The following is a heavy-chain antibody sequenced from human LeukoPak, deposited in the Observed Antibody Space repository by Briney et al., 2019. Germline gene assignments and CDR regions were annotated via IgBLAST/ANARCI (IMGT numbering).Heavy chain of an antibody. CDR1: GFTLSNYV. CDR2: IGGSGGST. CDR3: AKGQWVPRYYFDY. Sequence: GGSLRLSCAASGFTLSNYVMTWVRQAPGKGLEWVSSIGGSGGSTYYADSVKGRFTIPRDNSKDTLYLQMNSLRAEDTAVYYCAKGQWVPRYYFDYWGQGTLVTVSS. V-gene: IGHV3-23*01. J-gene: IGHJ4*02. D-gene: IGHD1-26*01.